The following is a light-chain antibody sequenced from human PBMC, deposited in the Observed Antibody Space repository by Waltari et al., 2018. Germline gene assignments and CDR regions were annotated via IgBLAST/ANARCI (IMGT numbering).Light chain of an antibody. CDR1: SVDVGRYNY. CDR2: DVN. V-gene: IGLV2-11*01. J-gene: IGLJ1*01. CDR3: SSYAGSYIYV. Sequence: QSALTQPRSVSGSPGQSVTIVCTGTSVDVGRYNYVSWYQHHTGKASKLMIYDVNKRPSGVPDRFSGSKSGNTAALTISGLQAEDEADYFCSSYAGSYIYVFGTGTEVTVL.